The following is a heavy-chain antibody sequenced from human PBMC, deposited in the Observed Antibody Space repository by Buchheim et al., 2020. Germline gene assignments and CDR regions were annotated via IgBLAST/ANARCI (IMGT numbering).Heavy chain of an antibody. CDR1: GFAFNTHA. J-gene: IGHJ6*02. CDR2: IWYDGSEK. CDR3: AKDPDGMDV. Sequence: QVQLVESGGGVVQPGESLRLSCAASGFAFNTHAMHWVRQAPGKGLEWVAFIWYDGSEKHYIDSVKGRFSISRDNSKNTLYLEMNSLRGEDTAVYYCAKDPDGMDVWGQGTT. V-gene: IGHV3-30*02.